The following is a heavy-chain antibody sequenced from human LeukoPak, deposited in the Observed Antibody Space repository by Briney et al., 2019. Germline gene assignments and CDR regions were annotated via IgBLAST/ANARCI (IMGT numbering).Heavy chain of an antibody. Sequence: SETLSLTCTVFGGSISSYYWSWIRQPPGKGLEWIGYIYYSGSTNYNPSLKSRVTISVDTSKNQFSLKLSSVTAADTAVYYCARGYCSGGSCYHYFDYWGQGTLVTVSS. J-gene: IGHJ4*02. V-gene: IGHV4-59*08. CDR1: GGSISSYY. CDR2: IYYSGST. D-gene: IGHD2-15*01. CDR3: ARGYCSGGSCYHYFDY.